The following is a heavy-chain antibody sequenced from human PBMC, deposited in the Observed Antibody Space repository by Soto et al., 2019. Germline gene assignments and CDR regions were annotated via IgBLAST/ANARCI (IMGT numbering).Heavy chain of an antibody. CDR3: ARWSELRYFDWLPGGLGYYYGMDV. D-gene: IGHD3-9*01. CDR2: IKQDGSEK. V-gene: IGHV3-7*01. J-gene: IGHJ6*02. Sequence: PGGSLRLSCAASGFTFSSYWMSWVRQAPGKGLEWVANIKQDGSEKYYVDSVKGRFTISRDNAKNSLYLQMNSLRAEDTAVYYCARWSELRYFDWLPGGLGYYYGMDVWGQGTTVTVSS. CDR1: GFTFSSYW.